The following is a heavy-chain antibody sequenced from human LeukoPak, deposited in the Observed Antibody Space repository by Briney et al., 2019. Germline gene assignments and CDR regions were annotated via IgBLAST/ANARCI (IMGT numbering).Heavy chain of an antibody. J-gene: IGHJ4*02. CDR2: ISAYNGNT. D-gene: IGHD2-2*01. CDR1: GYTFTDYY. V-gene: IGHV1-18*04. Sequence: ASVKVSCKASGYTFTDYYIHWVRQAPGQGLEWMGWISAYNGNTNYAQKLQGRVTMTTDTSTSTAYMELRSLRSDDTAVYYCARTPRVVVPAAPSYYYFDYWGQGTLVTVSS. CDR3: ARTPRVVVPAAPSYYYFDY.